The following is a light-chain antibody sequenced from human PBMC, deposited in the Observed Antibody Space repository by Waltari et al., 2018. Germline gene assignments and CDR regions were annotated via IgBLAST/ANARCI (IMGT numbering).Light chain of an antibody. V-gene: IGLV2-23*02. CDR1: SSDGGGCYL. CDR3: CSYAGSSFLV. CDR2: DVS. J-gene: IGLJ1*01. Sequence: ALTSPASGSGAAGQANNISCTCTSSDGGGCYLVSWYQQHPGKAPKLMIYDVSKRPSGVSNRFSGSKSANTASLTISGLQAEDEADYYCCSYAGSSFLVFGTGTKVTVL.